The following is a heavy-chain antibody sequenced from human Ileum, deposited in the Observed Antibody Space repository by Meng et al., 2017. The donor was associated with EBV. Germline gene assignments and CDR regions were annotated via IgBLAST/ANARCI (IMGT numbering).Heavy chain of an antibody. CDR2: IWYDGSDE. Sequence: VGLFEVGGGLALSRGSLCRSCAGFGFTFSSHGMHWVRQAPGRGLGWVGLIWYDGSDEFYSDSVKGRFTISRDNSKNTVYLQMESLRVEDTAVYYCARQVPHDLWGQGTLVTVSS. CDR3: ARQVPHDL. CDR1: GFTFSSHG. J-gene: IGHJ5*02. V-gene: IGHV3-33*01. D-gene: IGHD4/OR15-4a*01.